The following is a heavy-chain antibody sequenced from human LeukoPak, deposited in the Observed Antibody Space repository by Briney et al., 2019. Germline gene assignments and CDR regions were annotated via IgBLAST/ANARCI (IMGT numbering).Heavy chain of an antibody. CDR2: IYYSGST. CDR1: GGSISSSSYY. V-gene: IGHV4-39*01. J-gene: IGHJ4*02. D-gene: IGHD3-22*01. CDR3: ARIKVVTMRVVVITYFDY. Sequence: SETLSLTCTVSGGSISSSSYYWGWIRQPPGKGLEWIGSIYYSGSTYYNPSLKSRVTISVDTSKNQFSLKLSSVTAEDTAVYYCARIKVVTMRVVVITYFDYWGQGTLVTVSS.